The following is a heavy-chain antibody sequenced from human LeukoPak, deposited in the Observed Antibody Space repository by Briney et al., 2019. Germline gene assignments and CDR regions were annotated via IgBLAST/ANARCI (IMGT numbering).Heavy chain of an antibody. Sequence: SETLSLTCTVSGGSISSYYWGWIRQPPGKGLEWIGYIYYSGSTNYNPSLKSRVTISVDTSKNQFSLKLSSVTAADTAVYYCARDPGSGSYSRLFDYWGQGTLVTVSS. D-gene: IGHD3-10*01. CDR2: IYYSGST. CDR1: GGSISSYY. CDR3: ARDPGSGSYSRLFDY. J-gene: IGHJ4*02. V-gene: IGHV4-59*01.